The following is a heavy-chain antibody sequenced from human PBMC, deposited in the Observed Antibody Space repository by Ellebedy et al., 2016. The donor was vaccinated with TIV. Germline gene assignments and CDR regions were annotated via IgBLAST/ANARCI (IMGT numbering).Heavy chain of an antibody. CDR1: GGSISSGDYY. CDR2: IYYSGST. D-gene: IGHD4-11*01. J-gene: IGHJ4*02. Sequence: SETLSLTXTVSGGSISSGDYYWSWIRQPPGKGLEWIGYIYYSGSTYYNPSLKSRVTISVDTSKNQFSLKLSSVTAADTAVYYCARVPFKVTTGHYFDYWGQGTLVTVSS. V-gene: IGHV4-30-4*01. CDR3: ARVPFKVTTGHYFDY.